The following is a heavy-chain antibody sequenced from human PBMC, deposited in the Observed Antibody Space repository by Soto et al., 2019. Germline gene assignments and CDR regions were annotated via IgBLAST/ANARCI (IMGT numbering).Heavy chain of an antibody. CDR1: GGSFSGYY. D-gene: IGHD3-10*01. CDR2: INHSGST. CDR3: ARGSDYYGSGSYYSPYDYIWGSYRYYFDY. V-gene: IGHV4-34*01. Sequence: PSETLSLTCAVYGGSFSGYYWSWIRQPPGKGLEWIGEINHSGSTNYNPSLKSRVTMSVDTSKNQFSLRLSSVTAADTAVYYCARGSDYYGSGSYYSPYDYIWGSYRYYFDYWGQGTLVTVSS. J-gene: IGHJ4*02.